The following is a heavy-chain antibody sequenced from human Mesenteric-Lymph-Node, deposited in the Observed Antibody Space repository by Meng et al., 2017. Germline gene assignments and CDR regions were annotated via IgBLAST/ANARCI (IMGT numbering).Heavy chain of an antibody. J-gene: IGHJ6*02. D-gene: IGHD2-2*01. CDR1: GFTVSSYA. Sequence: GGSLRLSCAASGFTVSSYAMHWVSQAPGKGLEWVAVISYDGSNKYYADSAKGRFTISRDNSKNTLYLQMNSLRAEDTAVYYCARERPSAVVPAAMRYYYGMDVWGQGTTVTVSS. CDR2: ISYDGSNK. V-gene: IGHV3-30*01. CDR3: ARERPSAVVPAAMRYYYGMDV.